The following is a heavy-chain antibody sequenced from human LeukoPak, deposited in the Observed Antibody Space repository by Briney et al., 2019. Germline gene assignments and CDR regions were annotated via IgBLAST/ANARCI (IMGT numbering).Heavy chain of an antibody. D-gene: IGHD3-10*01. CDR1: GFTFSSYS. CDR3: ARAYGSGSYSYFDY. V-gene: IGHV3-48*01. Sequence: GGSLRLSCAASGFTFSSYSMNWVRQAPGKGLEWVPYISSGSSTIYYADSVKGRFTISRDNAKNSLYLQMNSLRAEDTAVYYCARAYGSGSYSYFDYWGQGTLVTVSS. J-gene: IGHJ4*02. CDR2: ISSGSSTI.